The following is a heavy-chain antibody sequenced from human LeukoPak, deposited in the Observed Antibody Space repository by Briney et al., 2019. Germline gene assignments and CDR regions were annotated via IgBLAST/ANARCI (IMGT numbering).Heavy chain of an antibody. V-gene: IGHV3-7*01. CDR2: IKQDGSEK. CDR3: ARDSAGNDY. Sequence: GGSLRLSCAASGFTFSTYWMSWVHQAPGKGLEWVANIKQDGSEKYCVDSVKGRFTISRDNAKNSLYLQMNSLRAEDTAMYYCARDSAGNDYWGQGTLVTVSS. J-gene: IGHJ4*02. D-gene: IGHD6-13*01. CDR1: GFTFSTYW.